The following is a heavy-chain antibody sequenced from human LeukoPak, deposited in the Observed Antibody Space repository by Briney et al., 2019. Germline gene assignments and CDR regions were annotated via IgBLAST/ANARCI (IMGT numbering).Heavy chain of an antibody. CDR1: GYSFTNYW. Sequence: GEALKISCKCSGYSFTNYWIGWVRQMPGKGLEWMGIIYPGDSETRYSPSFQGQVTISADKSISTAYLQWSSLKASDTAMYYCAKSSGIFYFDYWGQGTLVAVSS. V-gene: IGHV5-51*01. D-gene: IGHD2/OR15-2a*01. CDR2: IYPGDSET. CDR3: AKSSGIFYFDY. J-gene: IGHJ4*02.